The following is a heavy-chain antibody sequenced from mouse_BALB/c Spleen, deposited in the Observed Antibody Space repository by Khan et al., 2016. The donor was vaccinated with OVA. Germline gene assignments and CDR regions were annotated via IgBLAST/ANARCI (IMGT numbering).Heavy chain of an antibody. J-gene: IGHJ3*01. CDR2: ISTGDTT. CDR1: GFTFSNYA. CDR3: ARDYWFVY. V-gene: IGHV5-6-5*01. Sequence: EVKLEVSGGGLVKPGGSLKVSCAASGFTFSNYAMSWVRQTPEKRLEWVASISTGDTTYYPDSVKGRFTISRDNARNILYLQMSSLRSDDTAMYYCARDYWFVYWGQGTLVTVSA.